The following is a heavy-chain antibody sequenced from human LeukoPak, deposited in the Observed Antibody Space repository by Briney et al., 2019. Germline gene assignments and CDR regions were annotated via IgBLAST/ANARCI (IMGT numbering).Heavy chain of an antibody. J-gene: IGHJ4*02. CDR3: ARDGPGLLRYFDWLSLDY. CDR2: ISAYNGNT. D-gene: IGHD3-9*01. Sequence: ASVKVSCKASGYTFTSYGISWVRQAPGQGLEWMGWISAYNGNTNYAQKLQGRVTMTTDTSTSTAYMELRSLRSDDTAVYYCARDGPGLLRYFDWLSLDYWGQGTLVTVSS. CDR1: GYTFTSYG. V-gene: IGHV1-18*01.